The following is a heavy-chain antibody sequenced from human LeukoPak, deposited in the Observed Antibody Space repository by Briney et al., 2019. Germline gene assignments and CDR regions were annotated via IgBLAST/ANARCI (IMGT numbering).Heavy chain of an antibody. Sequence: SETLSLTCAVYGGSFSGYYWSWIRQPPGKGLEWIGEINHSGSTNYNPSLKSRVTISVDTSKNQFSLKLSSVTAADTAVYYCARPRGIAAADFDYWGQGTLVTVSS. CDR3: ARPRGIAAADFDY. CDR1: GGSFSGYY. J-gene: IGHJ4*02. CDR2: INHSGST. V-gene: IGHV4-34*01. D-gene: IGHD6-13*01.